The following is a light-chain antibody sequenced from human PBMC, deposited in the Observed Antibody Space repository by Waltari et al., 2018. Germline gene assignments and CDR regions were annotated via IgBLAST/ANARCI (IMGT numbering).Light chain of an antibody. Sequence: QSALTRPASVSGSPGQSITISCTGTSSDVGNYNLVSWYQQYPGKAPKVMIYDDNRRPSGVSDRFSGSKSGNTASLTISGVQAEDEADYYCCSYAGSYTWVFGGGTKLTVL. CDR3: CSYAGSYTWV. J-gene: IGLJ3*02. CDR1: SSDVGNYNL. V-gene: IGLV2-23*01. CDR2: DDN.